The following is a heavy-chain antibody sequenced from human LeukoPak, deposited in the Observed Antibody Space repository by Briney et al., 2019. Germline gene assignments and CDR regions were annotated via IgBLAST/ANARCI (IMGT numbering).Heavy chain of an antibody. CDR3: TRGYWLNFYYYGMDV. D-gene: IGHD2-15*01. CDR2: FYYSGST. V-gene: IGHV4-59*01. J-gene: IGHJ6*02. CDR1: GGSINSYH. Sequence: PSETLSLTCTVSGGSINSYHWSWIRQPPGKGLEWIGYFYYSGSTNYNPSLKSRVTISGDTSKNQFSLKVSSVTAADTAVYYCTRGYWLNFYYYGMDVWGQGTTVTVSS.